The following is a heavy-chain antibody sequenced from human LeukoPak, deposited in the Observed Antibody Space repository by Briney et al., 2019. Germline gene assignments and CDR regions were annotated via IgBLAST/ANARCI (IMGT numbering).Heavy chain of an antibody. CDR3: AKLPDSSLQSARDY. J-gene: IGHJ4*02. V-gene: IGHV3-64*01. CDR1: GFTFSSYA. D-gene: IGHD6-13*01. CDR2: ISSNGGST. Sequence: GGSLRLSCAASGFTFSSYAMHWVCKAPGKGLEYVSAISSNGGSTYYANSVKGRFTISRDNSKNTLYLRMGSLRAEDTAVYYCAKLPDSSLQSARDYWGQGTLVTVSS.